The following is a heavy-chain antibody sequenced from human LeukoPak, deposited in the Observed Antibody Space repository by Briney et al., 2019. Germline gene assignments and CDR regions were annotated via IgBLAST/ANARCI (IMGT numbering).Heavy chain of an antibody. CDR2: IYTSGST. CDR3: ARDARSWGARDAFDI. J-gene: IGHJ3*02. D-gene: IGHD1-26*01. V-gene: IGHV4-4*07. Sequence: SETLSLTCTVSGGSISSYYWSWIRQPAGKGLEWIGRIYTSGSTNYNPSLKSRVTMSVDTSKNQFSLKLSSVTAADTAVYYCARDARSWGARDAFDIWGQGTMVTVSS. CDR1: GGSISSYY.